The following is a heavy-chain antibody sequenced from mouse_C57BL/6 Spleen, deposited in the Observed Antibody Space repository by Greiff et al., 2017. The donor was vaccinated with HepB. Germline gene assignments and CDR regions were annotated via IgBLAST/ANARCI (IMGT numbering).Heavy chain of an antibody. CDR1: GFNIKDDY. CDR2: IDPENGDT. CDR3: TTPYDYDVAWFAY. Sequence: EVQLQQSGAELVRPGASVKLSCTASGFNIKDDYMHWVKQRPEQGLEWIGWIDPENGDTEYASKFQGKATITADTSSNTAYLQLSSLTSEDTAVYYCTTPYDYDVAWFAYWGQGTLVTVSA. D-gene: IGHD2-4*01. J-gene: IGHJ3*01. V-gene: IGHV14-4*01.